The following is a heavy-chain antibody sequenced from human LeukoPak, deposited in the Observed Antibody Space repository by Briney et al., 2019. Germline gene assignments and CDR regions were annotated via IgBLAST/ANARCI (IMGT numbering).Heavy chain of an antibody. J-gene: IGHJ4*02. Sequence: SETLSLTCTVSGCSISSYDWSWVRQPPEKGLEWVGYIYYSGSTNYNPSLKSRVTISVDTSRNQLSLSLTSVTAADTAVYYCARYSYGSGDFDYWGQGTLVTVSS. D-gene: IGHD5-18*01. CDR1: GCSISSYD. CDR2: IYYSGST. V-gene: IGHV4-59*01. CDR3: ARYSYGSGDFDY.